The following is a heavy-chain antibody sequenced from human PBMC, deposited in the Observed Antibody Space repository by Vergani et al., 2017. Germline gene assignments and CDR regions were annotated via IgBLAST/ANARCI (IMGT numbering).Heavy chain of an antibody. J-gene: IGHJ6*02. CDR2: ISGSGGST. V-gene: IGHV3-23*01. Sequence: EVQLLESGGGLVQPGGSLRLSCAASGFTFSSYAMSWVRQAPGKGLEWVSAISGSGGSTYYADSVRGRFTISRDNSKNTLYLQMNSLGAEETAVYYCAKAGLRYFDSRGGGGYYGMDVWGQGP. D-gene: IGHD3-9*01. CDR3: AKAGLRYFDSRGGGGYYGMDV. CDR1: GFTFSSYA.